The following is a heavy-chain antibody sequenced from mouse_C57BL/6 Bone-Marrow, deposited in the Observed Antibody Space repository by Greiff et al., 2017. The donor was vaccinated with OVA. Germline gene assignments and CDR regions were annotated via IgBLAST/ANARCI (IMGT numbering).Heavy chain of an antibody. V-gene: IGHV1-59*01. Sequence: QVQLQQPGAELVRPGTSVKLSCKASGYTFTSYWMHWVKQRPGQGLEWIGVIDPSDSYTNYNQKFKGKATLTVDTSSSTAYMQLSSLTSEDSAVYYCARRRAYYKDYWGKGTTLTVSS. CDR2: IDPSDSYT. D-gene: IGHD2-12*01. CDR1: GYTFTSYW. J-gene: IGHJ2*01. CDR3: ARRRAYYKDY.